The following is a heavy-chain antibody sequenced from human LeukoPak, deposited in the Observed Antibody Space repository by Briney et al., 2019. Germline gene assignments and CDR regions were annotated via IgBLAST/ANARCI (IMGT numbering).Heavy chain of an antibody. J-gene: IGHJ4*02. CDR2: IYYSGST. V-gene: IGHV4-39*01. Sequence: SETLSLTCTVSGGSISSSSYYWGWIRQPPGKGLEWIGSIYYSGSTYYNPSLKSRVTISVDTSKNQFSLKLSSVTAADTAVYYCARTESYLFYVDYWGQGTLVTVSS. CDR1: GGSISSSSYY. D-gene: IGHD2/OR15-2a*01. CDR3: ARTESYLFYVDY.